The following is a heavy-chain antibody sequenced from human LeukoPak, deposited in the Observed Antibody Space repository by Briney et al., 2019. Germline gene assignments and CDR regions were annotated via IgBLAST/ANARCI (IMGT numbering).Heavy chain of an antibody. CDR1: GFTFSSYW. Sequence: GGSLRLSCAASGFTFSSYWMSWVRQAPGKGLEWVANIKQDGSEKYYVDSVKGRFTISRDNAKNSLYLQMNSLRAEDTAVYYCAGDRGAYYYDSSGYPFDYWGQGTLVTVSS. CDR3: AGDRGAYYYDSSGYPFDY. V-gene: IGHV3-7*01. CDR2: IKQDGSEK. J-gene: IGHJ4*02. D-gene: IGHD3-22*01.